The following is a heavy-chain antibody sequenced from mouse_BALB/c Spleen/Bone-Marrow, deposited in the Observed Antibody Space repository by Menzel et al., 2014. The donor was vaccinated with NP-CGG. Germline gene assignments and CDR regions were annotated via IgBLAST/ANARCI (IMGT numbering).Heavy chain of an antibody. V-gene: IGHV1-82*01. CDR3: ARSEGIYYYGSSYALDY. CDR1: GYAFSSSW. CDR2: IYPGDGDT. D-gene: IGHD1-1*01. J-gene: IGHJ4*01. Sequence: QVQLQQSGPELVKPGASVKISCKASGYAFSSSWMNWVKQRPGQGLEWIGRIYPGDGDTKYNGKFKGKATFTVDTSSSTAYMQFSSLTSEDSAVYYCARSEGIYYYGSSYALDYWGQGTSVTVSS.